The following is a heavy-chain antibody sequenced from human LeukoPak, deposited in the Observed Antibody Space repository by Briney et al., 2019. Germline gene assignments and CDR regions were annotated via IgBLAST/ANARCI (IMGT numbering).Heavy chain of an antibody. J-gene: IGHJ5*02. Sequence: SETLSLTCAVYGGSFSGYYWSWIRQPPGKGLEWIGEINHSGSTNYNPSLKSRVTISVDTSKNQFSLKLSSVTAADTAVYYCARDSGVYYDSSGYFFDPWGQGTLVTVSS. V-gene: IGHV4-34*01. CDR1: GGSFSGYY. CDR3: ARDSGVYYDSSGYFFDP. CDR2: INHSGST. D-gene: IGHD3-22*01.